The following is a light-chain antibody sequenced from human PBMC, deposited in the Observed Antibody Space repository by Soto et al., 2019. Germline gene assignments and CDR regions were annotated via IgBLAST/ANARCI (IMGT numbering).Light chain of an antibody. CDR1: QSVSNN. CDR3: QQCNNWPLT. CDR2: RAS. J-gene: IGKJ4*01. Sequence: EIVMTQSPATLSVSPGETATLSCRASQSVSNNLAWFKQKPGQAPRLLIYRASTRATGIPARFSGSGSGTEFTLAISSLQSEDFAVYYCQQCNNWPLTFGGGTKVEIK. V-gene: IGKV3-15*01.